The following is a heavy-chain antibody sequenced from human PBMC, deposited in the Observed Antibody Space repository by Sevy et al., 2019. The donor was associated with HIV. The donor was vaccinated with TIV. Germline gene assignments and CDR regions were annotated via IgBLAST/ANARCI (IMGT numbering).Heavy chain of an antibody. CDR3: ARLSSCGGDCYYLDF. Sequence: GGSLRLSCAASGFSIGDEIMNWVRQAPGKGLEWVAILSHVGGSDYYAYSVKGRFTISRDTSKNTLYLEMNRLRREDTAVYYCARLSSCGGDCYYLDFWGQGTLVTVSS. V-gene: IGHV3-30-3*01. CDR1: GFSIGDEI. J-gene: IGHJ4*02. CDR2: LSHVGGSD. D-gene: IGHD2-21*02.